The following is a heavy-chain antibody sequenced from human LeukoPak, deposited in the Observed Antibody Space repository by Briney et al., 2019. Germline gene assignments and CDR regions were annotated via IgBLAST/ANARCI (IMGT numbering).Heavy chain of an antibody. CDR2: IYDSGTI. CDR1: GDSINSFY. J-gene: IGHJ6*03. CDR3: ARGVGSGTYYNVPPYYYYMDL. Sequence: PSETLSLTCTVSGDSINSFYWSWIRQPSGKGLEWIGYIYDSGTISQNPSLKSRVTMPVDTSKDQFSLRLRSVTAADTAVYYCARGVGSGTYYNVPPYYYYMDLWGKGTTVTVSS. V-gene: IGHV4-59*01. D-gene: IGHD3-10*01.